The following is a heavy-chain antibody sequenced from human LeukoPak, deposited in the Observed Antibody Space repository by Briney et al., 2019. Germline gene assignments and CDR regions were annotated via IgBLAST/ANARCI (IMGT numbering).Heavy chain of an antibody. J-gene: IGHJ6*02. CDR1: RGTFSSYA. CDR3: ARDPYYYGMDV. CDR2: IIPILGIA. V-gene: IGHV1-69*04. Sequence: SVKVSCKASRGTFSSYAISWVRQAPGQGLEWMGRIIPILGIANYAQKLQGRVTITADKSTSTAYMELSSLRSEDTAVYYCARDPYYYGMDVWGQGTTVTVSS.